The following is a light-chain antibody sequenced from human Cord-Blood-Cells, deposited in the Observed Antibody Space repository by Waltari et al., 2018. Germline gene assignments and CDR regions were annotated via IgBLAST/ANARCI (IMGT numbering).Light chain of an antibody. V-gene: IGKV1-5*03. CDR1: QSNSSW. J-gene: IGKJ2*01. CDR3: QQYNSYPYT. CDR2: KAS. Sequence: DIQMTQSPSTLSASVGDRVTITCRASQSNSSWLAWYQQKPGKAPKLLIYKASSLESGVPSRFSGSGSGTEFTLTISSLQPDDFATYYCQQYNSYPYTFGQGTKLEIK.